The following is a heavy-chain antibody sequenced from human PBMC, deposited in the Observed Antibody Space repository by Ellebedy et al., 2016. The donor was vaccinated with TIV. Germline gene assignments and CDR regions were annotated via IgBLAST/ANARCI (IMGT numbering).Heavy chain of an antibody. J-gene: IGHJ4*02. CDR1: GFTFSSSS. Sequence: GGSLRLSXATSGFTFSSSSMNWVRLAPGKGLEWVSSISSSHDYIYYADSVKGRFTISRDSAKNSLYLHMNSLRAEDTAVYYCAKSATRTTTLLDYWGQGTLVTVSS. D-gene: IGHD4-17*01. CDR3: AKSATRTTTLLDY. V-gene: IGHV3-21*04. CDR2: ISSSHDYI.